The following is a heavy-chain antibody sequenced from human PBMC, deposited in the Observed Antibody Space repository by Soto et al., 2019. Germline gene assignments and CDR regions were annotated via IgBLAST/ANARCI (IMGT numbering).Heavy chain of an antibody. Sequence: QLQLQESGSGLVKPSQTLSLTCAVSGGSISSGGYSWIWIRQPPGKGLEWIGYIYHSGSTYYNPSLKSRVTISEDRSKNPFSLKLSSVTAADTAVYYCARAMTTVTTLDYWGQGTLVTVSS. J-gene: IGHJ4*02. CDR1: GGSISSGGYS. CDR2: IYHSGST. V-gene: IGHV4-30-2*01. CDR3: ARAMTTVTTLDY. D-gene: IGHD4-17*01.